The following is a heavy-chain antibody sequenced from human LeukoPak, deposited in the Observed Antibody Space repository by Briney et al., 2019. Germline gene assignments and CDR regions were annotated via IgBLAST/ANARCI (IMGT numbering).Heavy chain of an antibody. V-gene: IGHV3-48*02. Sequence: GGSLRLSCAASGFTISDYRMNWVRQAPGKGLEWISYIRKITTTTYYADSVRGRFASSRDNAKNAVYLQMNSLRDDDTAVYYCTRDPEALDYWGQGTLVTVSS. CDR1: GFTISDYR. J-gene: IGHJ4*02. CDR2: IRKITTTT. CDR3: TRDPEALDY.